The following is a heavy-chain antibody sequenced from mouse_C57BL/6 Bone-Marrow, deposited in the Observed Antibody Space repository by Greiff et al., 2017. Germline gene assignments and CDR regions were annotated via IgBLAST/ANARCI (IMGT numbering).Heavy chain of an antibody. V-gene: IGHV1-80*01. Sequence: QVQLKESGAELVKPGASVKISCKASGYAFSSYWMNWVKQRPGKGLEWIGQIYPGDGDTNYNGKFKGKATLTADKSSSTAYMQLSSLTSEDSAVYFCARGVGRGWYFDVWGTGTTVTVSS. D-gene: IGHD4-1*01. CDR1: GYAFSSYW. CDR3: ARGVGRGWYFDV. CDR2: IYPGDGDT. J-gene: IGHJ1*03.